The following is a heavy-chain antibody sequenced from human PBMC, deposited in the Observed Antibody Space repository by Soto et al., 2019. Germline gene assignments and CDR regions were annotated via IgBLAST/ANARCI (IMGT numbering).Heavy chain of an antibody. Sequence: GGSLRLSCAASGFTFSTYGMHWVRQAPGKGLEWVAVISYDGSNKYYADSVKGRFTISRDNSKNTAYLQMNSLRAEDTAVYYCAKGRPDKYDNRGYYLDSWGQGTLVTVSS. D-gene: IGHD3-22*01. CDR2: ISYDGSNK. CDR3: AKGRPDKYDNRGYYLDS. CDR1: GFTFSTYG. J-gene: IGHJ4*02. V-gene: IGHV3-30*18.